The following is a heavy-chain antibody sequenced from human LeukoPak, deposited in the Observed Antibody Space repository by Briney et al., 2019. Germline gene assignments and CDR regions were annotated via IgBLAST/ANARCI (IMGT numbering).Heavy chain of an antibody. CDR3: ARDRSYYYYYMDV. CDR2: INSDGSST. J-gene: IGHJ6*03. CDR1: GFTFSSYW. V-gene: IGHV3-74*01. Sequence: SGGSLRLSCAASGFTFSSYWMHWVRQAPGKGLVWVSRINSDGSSTSYADSVKGRFTISRDNAKNTLYLQMNSLRAEDTAAYYCARDRSYYYYYMDVWGKGTTVTVSS.